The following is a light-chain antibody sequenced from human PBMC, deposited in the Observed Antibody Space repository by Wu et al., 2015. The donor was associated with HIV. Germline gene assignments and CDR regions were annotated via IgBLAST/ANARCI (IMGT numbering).Light chain of an antibody. CDR3: QQFGTSPR. J-gene: IGKJ2*01. CDR2: GAS. Sequence: DIVLTQSPGTLSLSPGETATLSCRASQSVSSSYLAWYQQKPGQAPRLLIYGASSRATGIPDRFSGSGSGTDFILTISRLEPEDFAVYYCQQFGTSPRFGQGTKLEIK. V-gene: IGKV3-20*01. CDR1: QSVSSSY.